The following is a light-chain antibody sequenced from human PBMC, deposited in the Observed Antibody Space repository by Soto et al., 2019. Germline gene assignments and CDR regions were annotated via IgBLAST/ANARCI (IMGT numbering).Light chain of an antibody. CDR3: QQYDNLPLT. V-gene: IGKV1-33*01. J-gene: IGKJ3*01. CDR1: QDINNC. Sequence: DIQMTQTPSSLSASVGDRVTITCQASQDINNCLNWYHQKPGKAPNLLIYDASNLETGVPSRFSGSGSGTHFTLTSSSLQPEDTATYYCQQYDNLPLTFCPGTKVEIK. CDR2: DAS.